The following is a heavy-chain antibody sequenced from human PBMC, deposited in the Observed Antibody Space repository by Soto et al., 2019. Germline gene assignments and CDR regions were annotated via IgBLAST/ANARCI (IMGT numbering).Heavy chain of an antibody. D-gene: IGHD5-18*01. CDR3: ARGVRLKLWASHYGMDV. Sequence: GASVKVSCKASGYTFTGYYMHWVRQAPGQGLEWMGWINPNSGGTNYAQKFQGWVTMTRDTSISTAYMELSRLRSDDTAVYYCARGVRLKLWASHYGMDVWGQGTKVTVSS. CDR2: INPNSGGT. J-gene: IGHJ6*02. CDR1: GYTFTGYY. V-gene: IGHV1-2*04.